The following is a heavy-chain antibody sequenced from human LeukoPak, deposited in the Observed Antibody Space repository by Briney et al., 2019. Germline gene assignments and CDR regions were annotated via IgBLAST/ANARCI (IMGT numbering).Heavy chain of an antibody. CDR3: ARGARIAAAVWGY. Sequence: PSETLSLTCTVSGGSISSYYWSWIRQPPGKGLGWIGYIYYSGSTNYNPSLKSRVTISVDTSKNQFSLKLSSVTAADTAVYYCARGARIAAAVWGYWGQGTLVTVSS. J-gene: IGHJ4*02. CDR2: IYYSGST. CDR1: GGSISSYY. D-gene: IGHD6-13*01. V-gene: IGHV4-59*12.